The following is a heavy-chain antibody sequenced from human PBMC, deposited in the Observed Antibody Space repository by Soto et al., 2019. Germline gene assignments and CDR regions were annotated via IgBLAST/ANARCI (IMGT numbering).Heavy chain of an antibody. CDR2: IYYSGST. V-gene: IGHV4-59*08. D-gene: IGHD3-10*01. Sequence: PDTLSLTSTLSGGSISSYYLIWIRQPPGKGLEWIGYIYYSGSTNYNPSLKSRVTISVDTSKNQFSLKLSSVTAADTAVYYCARYFVTIDYWGQGTLVTVSS. J-gene: IGHJ4*02. CDR3: ARYFVTIDY. CDR1: GGSISSYY.